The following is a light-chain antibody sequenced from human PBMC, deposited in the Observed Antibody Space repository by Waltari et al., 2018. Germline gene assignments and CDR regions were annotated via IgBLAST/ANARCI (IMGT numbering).Light chain of an antibody. V-gene: IGLV1-51*02. Sequence: QSGLTQPPPLHAAPGQNVTISSPGTSPNLGNTCVSWYQPIPGTVPKLLIYENYKRPSGIPDRFSGSRSGTSATLVITGLLTGDEADYYCGTWDSSLSGAVFGGGTHLTVL. CDR3: GTWDSSLSGAV. CDR1: SPNLGNTC. J-gene: IGLJ7*01. CDR2: ENY.